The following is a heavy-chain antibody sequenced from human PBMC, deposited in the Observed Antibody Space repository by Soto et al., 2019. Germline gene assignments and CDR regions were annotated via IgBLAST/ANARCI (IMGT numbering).Heavy chain of an antibody. Sequence: QVQLVESGGGVVQPGRSLRLSCAASGFTFSSYGMHWVRQAPGKGLEWVAVISYDGSNKYYADSVKGRFTISRDNSKNPLDLKMNSLRAEDTAVYYCAKGAGGYTLRAFDIWGQGTMVTVSS. CDR3: AKGAGGYTLRAFDI. J-gene: IGHJ3*02. CDR2: ISYDGSNK. V-gene: IGHV3-30*18. D-gene: IGHD5-18*01. CDR1: GFTFSSYG.